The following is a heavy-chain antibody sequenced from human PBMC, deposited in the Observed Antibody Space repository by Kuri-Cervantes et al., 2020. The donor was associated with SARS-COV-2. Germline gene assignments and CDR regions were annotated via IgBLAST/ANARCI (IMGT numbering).Heavy chain of an antibody. Sequence: GESLKISCAASGFTFSSYAMNWVRQAPGKGLEWVSSISSSSSYIYYADSVKGRFTISRDNAKNSLYPQMNSLRAEDTAVYYCARGWDHYYYYYMDVWGKGTTVTVSS. J-gene: IGHJ6*03. CDR2: ISSSSSYI. D-gene: IGHD1-26*01. CDR3: ARGWDHYYYYYMDV. CDR1: GFTFSSYA. V-gene: IGHV3-21*01.